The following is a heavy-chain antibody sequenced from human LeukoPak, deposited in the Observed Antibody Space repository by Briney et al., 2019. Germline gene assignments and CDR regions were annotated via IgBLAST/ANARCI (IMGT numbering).Heavy chain of an antibody. CDR3: ARGPPNWGYDY. CDR2: MSPNSGDT. J-gene: IGHJ4*02. CDR1: GYTFTSYD. Sequence: ASVKASCKASGYTFTSYDFNWVRQATGQRPEWMGWMSPNSGDTGYAQKFQDRVTMTRNTSISTAYMELSSLRSDDTAVYYRARGPPNWGYDYWGPGTLVTVSS. D-gene: IGHD7-27*01. V-gene: IGHV1-8*01.